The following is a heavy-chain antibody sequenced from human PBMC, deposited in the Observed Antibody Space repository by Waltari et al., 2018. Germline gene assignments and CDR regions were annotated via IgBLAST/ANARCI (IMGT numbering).Heavy chain of an antibody. CDR3: ARWRGQQSEFDS. D-gene: IGHD3-3*01. CDR2: ILQDYGV. V-gene: IGHV3-7*03. J-gene: IGHJ4*02. CDR1: GFRFTTYS. Sequence: EVQLVESGGGLVQPGGSLRLSCAASGFRFTTYSMAWVRQAPGKGLEWVANILQDYGVEYVDSVKGRFTISRDSAKNSMYLQMNSLRAEDTAMYYCARWRGQQSEFDSWGPGTLVTVSS.